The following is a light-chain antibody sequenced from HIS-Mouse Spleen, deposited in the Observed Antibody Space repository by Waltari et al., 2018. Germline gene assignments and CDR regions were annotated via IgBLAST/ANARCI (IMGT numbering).Light chain of an antibody. Sequence: NFMLTQPHSVSESPGKTVTISCTGSSGSIASNYVQWYQQRPGSAPTTVIYEDNQRPAGFPDRFSGSIDSSSNSASLTIAGLKTEDEADYYCQSYDSSNVVFGGGTKLTVL. CDR2: EDN. V-gene: IGLV6-57*02. CDR3: QSYDSSNVV. J-gene: IGLJ2*01. CDR1: SGSIASNY.